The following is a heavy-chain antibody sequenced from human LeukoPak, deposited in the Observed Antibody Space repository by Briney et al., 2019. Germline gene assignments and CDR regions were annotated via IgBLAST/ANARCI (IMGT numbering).Heavy chain of an antibody. CDR1: GGSISSGGYY. CDR3: ATMLTGTTGYFDY. V-gene: IGHV4-30-2*01. D-gene: IGHD1-7*01. CDR2: IYQSGST. Sequence: PSQTLSLTCTVSGGSISSGGYYWSWIRQPPGKGLEWIGYIYQSGSTYYNPSLKSRVTISVDRSKNQFSLKLSSVTAADTAVYYCATMLTGTTGYFDYWGQGTLVTVSS. J-gene: IGHJ4*02.